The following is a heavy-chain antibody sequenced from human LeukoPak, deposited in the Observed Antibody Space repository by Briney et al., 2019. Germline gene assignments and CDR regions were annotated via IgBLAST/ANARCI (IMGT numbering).Heavy chain of an antibody. CDR3: ARDPPPSDSSGYALARDYYYGMDG. V-gene: IGHV1-69*13. CDR2: IIPIFGTA. Sequence: SVKVSCKASGGTFSSYAISWVRQAPGQGLEWMGGIIPIFGTANYAQKFQGRVTITADESTSTAYMGLTSLRSEATAVYYCARDPPPSDSSGYALARDYYYGMDGLGQGTTVTVSS. D-gene: IGHD3-22*01. CDR1: GGTFSSYA. J-gene: IGHJ6*02.